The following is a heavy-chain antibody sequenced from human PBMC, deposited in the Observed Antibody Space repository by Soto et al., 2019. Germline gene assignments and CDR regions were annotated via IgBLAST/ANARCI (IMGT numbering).Heavy chain of an antibody. D-gene: IGHD3-9*01. CDR1: GGSFSGYY. CDR3: ARRRGFDWLLPIAFDI. Sequence: PSETLSLTCAVYGGSFSGYYWSWIRQPPGKGLEWIGEINHSGSTNYNPSLKSRVTISVDTSKNQFSLKLSSVTAADTAVYYCARRRGFDWLLPIAFDIWGQGTMVTVSS. CDR2: INHSGST. J-gene: IGHJ3*02. V-gene: IGHV4-34*01.